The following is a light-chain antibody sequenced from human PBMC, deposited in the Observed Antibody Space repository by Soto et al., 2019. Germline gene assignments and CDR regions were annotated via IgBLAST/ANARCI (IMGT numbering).Light chain of an antibody. CDR1: QSVSSN. V-gene: IGKV3-15*01. CDR3: QQYNNWPPWT. CDR2: GAS. J-gene: IGKJ1*01. Sequence: EIVMTQSPATLSVSPGERAKLSCRANQSVSSNLAWYQQKPGQAPRLLIYGASTRATCIPARFSGSGSGTEFTLTISSLQSEDFAVYYCQQYNNWPPWTFGQGTKV.